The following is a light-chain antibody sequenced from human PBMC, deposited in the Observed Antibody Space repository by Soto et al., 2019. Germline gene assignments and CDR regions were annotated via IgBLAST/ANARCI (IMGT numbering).Light chain of an antibody. Sequence: SYELTQPPSVSVAPGQTAIITCGGDNLQTKNVHWYQQRPGQAPVLVMYDDKKRPSGIPERFSGSSSGNLATLTLIRVESRDEADYYCQVWDTNSGAVFGGGTNLTVL. J-gene: IGLJ2*01. CDR2: DDK. CDR1: NLQTKN. CDR3: QVWDTNSGAV. V-gene: IGLV3-21*02.